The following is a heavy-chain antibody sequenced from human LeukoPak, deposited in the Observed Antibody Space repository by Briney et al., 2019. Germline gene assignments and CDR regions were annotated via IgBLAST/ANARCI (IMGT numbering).Heavy chain of an antibody. D-gene: IGHD1-14*01. CDR2: IRYDGSNK. J-gene: IGHJ3*02. V-gene: IGHV3-30*02. CDR3: LTLTPHSGAFDI. Sequence: GGSLRLSCAASGFTFSSYGMHWVRQAPGKGLEWVAFIRYDGSNKYYADSVKGRFTISRDNSKNTLYLQMNSLRAEDTAVYYCLTLTPHSGAFDIWGQGAMVTVPS. CDR1: GFTFSSYG.